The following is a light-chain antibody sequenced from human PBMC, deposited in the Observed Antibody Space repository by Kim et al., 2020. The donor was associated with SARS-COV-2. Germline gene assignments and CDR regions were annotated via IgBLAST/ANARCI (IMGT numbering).Light chain of an antibody. V-gene: IGLV7-46*01. J-gene: IGLJ3*02. Sequence: PDVTVTHACASSTGAVTSVHYPYWFHKKPGQAPRTLIYDTNNKYSGTPARFSGSLLGGKAALTLSGAQPEDEAAYYCILSYSGARVFGGGTQLTVL. CDR3: ILSYSGARV. CDR1: TGAVTSVHY. CDR2: DTN.